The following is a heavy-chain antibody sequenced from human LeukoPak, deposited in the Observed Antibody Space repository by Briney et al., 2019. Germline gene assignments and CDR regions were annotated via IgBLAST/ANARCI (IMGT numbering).Heavy chain of an antibody. D-gene: IGHD3-3*01. Sequence: SVKVSCKASGGTFSSYAISWVRQAPGQGLEWMGGIIPIFGTANYAQKFQGRVTITADESTSTAYMELSSLRSEDTAVYYCARDRAPYYDFWSGSQVDWFDPWGQGTLVTVSS. J-gene: IGHJ5*02. CDR2: IIPIFGTA. CDR1: GGTFSSYA. V-gene: IGHV1-69*13. CDR3: ARDRAPYYDFWSGSQVDWFDP.